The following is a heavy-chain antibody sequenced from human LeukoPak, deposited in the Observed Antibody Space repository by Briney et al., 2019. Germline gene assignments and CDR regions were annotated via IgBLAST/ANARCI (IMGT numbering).Heavy chain of an antibody. CDR1: GDSVSSFDAA. Sequence: SQTLSLTCAISGDSVSSFDAAWNWIRQSPSRGLEWLGRTYYRSKWGSDYAVSVKSRIIVSPDTSKNQFSLQLDSVTPEDTAVYYCTRASNRAFDIWGQGTMVTASS. CDR3: TRASNRAFDI. J-gene: IGHJ3*02. CDR2: TYYRSKWGS. D-gene: IGHD1-14*01. V-gene: IGHV6-1*01.